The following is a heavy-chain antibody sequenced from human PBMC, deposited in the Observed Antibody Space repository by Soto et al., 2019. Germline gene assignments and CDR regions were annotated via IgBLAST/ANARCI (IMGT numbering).Heavy chain of an antibody. V-gene: IGHV3-23*01. Sequence: EVQLLESGGGLVQPGGSLRLSCAASGFTFSSYAMSWVRQAPGKGLEWVSAISGSGGSTYYADSVKGRFTISRDNSKNTLYLQMNSLRAEDTPVYYCAKDGGYSYGYSPRYYYGMDVWGQGTTVTVSS. CDR1: GFTFSSYA. J-gene: IGHJ6*02. CDR2: ISGSGGST. CDR3: AKDGGYSYGYSPRYYYGMDV. D-gene: IGHD5-18*01.